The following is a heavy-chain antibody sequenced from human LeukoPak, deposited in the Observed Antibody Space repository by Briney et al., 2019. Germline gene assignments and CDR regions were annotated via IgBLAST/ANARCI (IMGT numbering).Heavy chain of an antibody. CDR1: GFTVSSNY. V-gene: IGHV3-53*01. D-gene: IGHD3-16*01. J-gene: IGHJ4*02. CDR3: ANGGAPAAGYFDY. CDR2: IYSGGST. Sequence: HPGGSLRLSCAASGFTVSSNYMSRVRQAPGKGLEWVSVIYSGGSTYYADSVKGRFTISRDNSKNTLYLQMNSLRAEDTAVYYCANGGAPAAGYFDYWGQGTLVTVSS.